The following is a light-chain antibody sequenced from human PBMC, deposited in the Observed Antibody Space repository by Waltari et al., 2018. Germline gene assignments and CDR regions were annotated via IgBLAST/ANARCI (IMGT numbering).Light chain of an antibody. J-gene: IGKJ5*01. CDR3: HQSRTFPIT. CDR2: YAS. Sequence: EVVLTKSPDFQSVTLKEKVTITCRASQSIGSSVHWYQQKPDQSPKLLITYASQSFSGAPSRFSGSGSGTDFTLTLNGLEAEDAATYYCHQSRTFPITFGQGTRLEIK. CDR1: QSIGSS. V-gene: IGKV6-21*01.